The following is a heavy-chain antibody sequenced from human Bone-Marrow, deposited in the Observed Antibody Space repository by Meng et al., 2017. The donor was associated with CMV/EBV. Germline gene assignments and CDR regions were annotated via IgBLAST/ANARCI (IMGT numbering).Heavy chain of an antibody. Sequence: CTVSGGSGSSGSYYWSWIRHPPGKGLEWIGYIYYSGSTNYNPSLKSRVTISVDTSKNQFSLKLSSVTAADTAVYYCASGRLPAASVDYWGQGTLVTVSS. J-gene: IGHJ4*02. V-gene: IGHV4-61*01. CDR1: GGSGSSGSYY. CDR3: ASGRLPAASVDY. D-gene: IGHD2-2*01. CDR2: IYYSGST.